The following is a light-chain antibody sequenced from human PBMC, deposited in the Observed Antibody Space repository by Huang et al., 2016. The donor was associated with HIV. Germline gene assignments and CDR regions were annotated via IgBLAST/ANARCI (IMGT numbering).Light chain of an antibody. CDR1: QTVDMY. CDR3: QQTYNVPRT. Sequence: DIQMTQSPSSVSASIGDRVTKSCRASQTVDMYLNWYQQTPGRAPKLLIYAASNLQSDVPSRFSGTGSGTNFTLTISSLQPEDFVIYFCQQTYNVPRTFGQGTALEIK. J-gene: IGKJ2*01. V-gene: IGKV1-39*01. CDR2: AAS.